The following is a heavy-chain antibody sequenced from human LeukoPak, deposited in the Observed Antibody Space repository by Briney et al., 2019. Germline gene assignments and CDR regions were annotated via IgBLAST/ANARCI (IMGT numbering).Heavy chain of an antibody. CDR3: ARDPFRSSFDP. CDR1: GGSINDFY. D-gene: IGHD3-3*01. CDR2: IHSRVGT. V-gene: IGHV4-4*07. Sequence: SETLSLTCTASGGSINDFYWTWIRQPAGRELEWIGRIHSRVGTNYNPSLRSRVTMSLDTSRNQFSLTLTSATAADTATYFCARDPFRSSFDPWGQGILVTVSS. J-gene: IGHJ5*02.